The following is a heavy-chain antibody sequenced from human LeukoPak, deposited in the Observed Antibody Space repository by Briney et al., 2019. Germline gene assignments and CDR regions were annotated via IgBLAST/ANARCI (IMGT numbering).Heavy chain of an antibody. CDR1: GFTFSSYW. CDR2: IKQDGSEK. J-gene: IGHJ6*03. CDR3: ARGITAPDDFWSGLYYYYMDV. D-gene: IGHD3-3*01. V-gene: IGHV3-7*03. Sequence: GGSLRLSCAASGFTFSSYWMSWVRQAPGKGLEWVANIKQDGSEKYYVDSVKGRFTISRDNAKNSLYLQMNSLRAEDTALYHCARGITAPDDFWSGLYYYYMDVWGKGTTVTVSS.